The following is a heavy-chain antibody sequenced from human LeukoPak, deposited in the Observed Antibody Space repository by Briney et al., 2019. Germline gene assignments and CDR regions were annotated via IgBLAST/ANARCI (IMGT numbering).Heavy chain of an antibody. Sequence: PSETLSLTCTVSGGSISSYYWNWIRQPPGKGLEWIGYIYYSGSTNYNPSLKSRVTISVDTSKNQFSLKLSSVTAADTAVYYCARRTITMVRGVPLYYFDYWGQGTLVTVSS. CDR2: IYYSGST. J-gene: IGHJ4*02. CDR3: ARRTITMVRGVPLYYFDY. CDR1: GGSISSYY. D-gene: IGHD3-10*01. V-gene: IGHV4-59*08.